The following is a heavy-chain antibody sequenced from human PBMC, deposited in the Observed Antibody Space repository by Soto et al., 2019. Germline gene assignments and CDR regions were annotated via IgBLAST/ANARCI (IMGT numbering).Heavy chain of an antibody. Sequence: NPSETLSLTCTVSGGSISSYYWSWIRQPPGKGLEWIGYIYYSGSTYYNPSLKSRVTISVDRSKNQFSLKLSSVTAADTAVYYCARGVTAMVYDYWGQGTLVTVSS. V-gene: IGHV4-59*12. CDR2: IYYSGST. CDR1: GGSISSYY. D-gene: IGHD5-18*01. J-gene: IGHJ4*02. CDR3: ARGVTAMVYDY.